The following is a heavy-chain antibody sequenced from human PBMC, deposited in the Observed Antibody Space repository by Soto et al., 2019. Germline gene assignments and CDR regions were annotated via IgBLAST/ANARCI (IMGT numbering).Heavy chain of an antibody. CDR2: FDPEDGET. J-gene: IGHJ3*02. Sequence: ASVKVSCKVSGHTLTELSIHWVRQAPGKGLEWMGGFDPEDGETIYTQKFQGRVTMTEDSSTDTAYMELSSLRSEDTAVYYCATRRGDPDDAFDIWGQGTMVTVSS. V-gene: IGHV1-24*01. CDR1: GHTLTELS. CDR3: ATRRGDPDDAFDI. D-gene: IGHD3-16*01.